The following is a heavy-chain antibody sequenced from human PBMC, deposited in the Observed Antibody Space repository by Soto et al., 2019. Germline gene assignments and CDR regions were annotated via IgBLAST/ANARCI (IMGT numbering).Heavy chain of an antibody. V-gene: IGHV1-18*01. CDR1: GYTFTSYG. J-gene: IGHJ4*02. CDR3: ARVDDYGDYGDFDY. CDR2: ISAYNGNT. D-gene: IGHD4-17*01. Sequence: ASVKVSCKASGYTFTSYGISWVRQAPGQGLEWMGWISAYNGNTNYAQKLQGRVTMTTDTSTSTAYMELRGLRSDDTAVYYCARVDDYGDYGDFDYWGQGTLVTVSS.